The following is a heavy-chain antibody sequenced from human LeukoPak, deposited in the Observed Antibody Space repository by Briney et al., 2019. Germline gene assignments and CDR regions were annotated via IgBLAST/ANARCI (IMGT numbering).Heavy chain of an antibody. V-gene: IGHV4-59*01. D-gene: IGHD6-19*01. CDR3: ARGLFTSSGWYGDAFDV. CDR2: IYYSGDT. CDR1: DGAIAGYS. J-gene: IGHJ3*01. Sequence: SETLSLTCTVSDGAIAGYSWSWIRQAPGKGLEWIGYIYYSGDTNYNPSLQSRVTVSVDTSKNQFSLRLTSVSAADTAVYYCARGLFTSSGWYGDAFDVWGQGTMVTVSS.